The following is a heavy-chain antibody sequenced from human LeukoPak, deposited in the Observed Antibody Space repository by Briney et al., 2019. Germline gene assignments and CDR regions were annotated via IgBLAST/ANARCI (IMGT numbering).Heavy chain of an antibody. Sequence: ASVKVSCKASGYTFTGYYMHWVRQAPGQGLEWMGRINPNSGGTNHAQKFQGRVTMTRDTSISTAYMELSRLRSDDTAVYSCARGGIAEDFDYWGQGTLVTVSS. D-gene: IGHD6-13*01. V-gene: IGHV1-2*06. CDR1: GYTFTGYY. CDR3: ARGGIAEDFDY. J-gene: IGHJ4*02. CDR2: INPNSGGT.